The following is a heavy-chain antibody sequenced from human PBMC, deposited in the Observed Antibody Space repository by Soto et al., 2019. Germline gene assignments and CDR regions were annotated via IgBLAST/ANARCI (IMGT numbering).Heavy chain of an antibody. D-gene: IGHD3-10*01. Sequence: QVQLVQSGAEVRKPGSSVKISCKTSGGTYGSSGGTFGSSAVSWVRQAPGQGFEWMGGIIPIFGTPNYAQTIHGRIAITEDDYTAAAYLELTSLRSQATASYYCARNWMSSYVSGRQKKKDYFYSGMYVWGQGTTVTVSS. J-gene: IGHJ6*02. CDR2: IIPIFGTP. CDR1: GGTYGSSGGTFGSSA. V-gene: IGHV1-69*01. CDR3: ARNWMSSYVSGRQKKKDYFYSGMYV.